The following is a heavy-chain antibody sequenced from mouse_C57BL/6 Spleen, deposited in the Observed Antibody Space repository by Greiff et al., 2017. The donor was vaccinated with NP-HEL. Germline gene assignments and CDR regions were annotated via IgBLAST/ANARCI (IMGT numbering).Heavy chain of an antibody. CDR1: GFTFSDYG. J-gene: IGHJ4*01. Sequence: EVKVVESGGGLVKPGGSLKLSCAASGFTFSDYGMHWVRQAPEKGLEWVAYISSGSSTIYYADTVKGRFTISRDKAKNTLFLQMTSLRSEDTAMDCCARRGNYDAMDYWGQGTSVTVSS. D-gene: IGHD2-1*01. CDR2: ISSGSSTI. CDR3: ARRGNYDAMDY. V-gene: IGHV5-17*01.